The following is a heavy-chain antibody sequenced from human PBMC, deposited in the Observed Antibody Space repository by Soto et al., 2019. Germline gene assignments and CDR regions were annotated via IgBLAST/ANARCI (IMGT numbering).Heavy chain of an antibody. Sequence: PGGSLRLSCAASGFTFSSYGMHWVRQAPGKGLEWVAVISYDGSNKYYADSVKGRFTISRDNSKNTLYLQMNSLRAEDTAVYYCAKVHDYGDYSQYFQHWGQGTLVTVSS. D-gene: IGHD4-17*01. CDR2: ISYDGSNK. CDR1: GFTFSSYG. J-gene: IGHJ1*01. CDR3: AKVHDYGDYSQYFQH. V-gene: IGHV3-30*18.